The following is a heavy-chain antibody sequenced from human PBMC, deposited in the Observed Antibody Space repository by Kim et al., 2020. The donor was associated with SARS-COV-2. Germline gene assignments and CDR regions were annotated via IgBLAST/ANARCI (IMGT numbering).Heavy chain of an antibody. J-gene: IGHJ6*02. D-gene: IGHD2-2*01. CDR2: INHSGST. CDR1: GGSFSGYY. Sequence: SETLSLTCAVYGGSFSGYYWSWIRQPPGKGLEWIGEINHSGSTNYNPSLKSRVTISVDTSKNQFSLKLSSVTAADTAVYYCARVVVVPAARVAFYGMDVWGQGTTVTVSS. V-gene: IGHV4-34*01. CDR3: ARVVVVPAARVAFYGMDV.